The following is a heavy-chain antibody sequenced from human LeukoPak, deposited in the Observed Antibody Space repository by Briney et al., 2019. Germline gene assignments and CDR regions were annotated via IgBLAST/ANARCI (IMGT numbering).Heavy chain of an antibody. CDR3: SSTRLGYSGGWH. CDR2: INHSGST. D-gene: IGHD6-19*01. CDR1: GGSFSGYY. Sequence: PSETLSLTCAVYGGSFSGYYWSWIRQPPGKGLEWIGEINHSGSTNYNPSLKSRVTISVDTSKNQISLKLSSVTASDTSIYYCSSTRLGYSGGWHWGQGTLVTVSS. V-gene: IGHV4-34*01. J-gene: IGHJ4*02.